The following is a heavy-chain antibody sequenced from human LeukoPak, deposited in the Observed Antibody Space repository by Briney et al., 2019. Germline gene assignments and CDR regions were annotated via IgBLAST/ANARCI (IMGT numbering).Heavy chain of an antibody. J-gene: IGHJ4*02. CDR1: GGSISSGGYY. Sequence: TSQTLSLTCTVSGGSISSGGYYWSWIRQPPGKGLEWIGYIYHSGSTYYNPSLKSRVTISVDRSKNQFSLKLSSVTAADTAVYYCARVLDYDSSGLIDYWGQGTLVTVSS. V-gene: IGHV4-30-2*01. D-gene: IGHD3-22*01. CDR3: ARVLDYDSSGLIDY. CDR2: IYHSGST.